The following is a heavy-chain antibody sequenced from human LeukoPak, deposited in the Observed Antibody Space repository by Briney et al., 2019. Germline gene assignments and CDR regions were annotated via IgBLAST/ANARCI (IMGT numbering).Heavy chain of an antibody. J-gene: IGHJ5*02. V-gene: IGHV4-59*08. CDR3: VRHTRDGYNFGWFDP. Sequence: SETLSLTCTVSGDSIRNYYWSWIRQSPGKGLEWIGYIYSSGSTDYHPSLKSRDTISVDLSKNYFSLKLSSVTAEDTAVYYCVRHTRDGYNFGWFDPWGQGILVTVSS. CDR2: IYSSGST. D-gene: IGHD5-24*01. CDR1: GDSIRNYY.